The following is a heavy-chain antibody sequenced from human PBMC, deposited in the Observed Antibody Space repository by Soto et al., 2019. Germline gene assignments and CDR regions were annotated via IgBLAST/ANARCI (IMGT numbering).Heavy chain of an antibody. J-gene: IGHJ6*02. V-gene: IGHV5-10-1*01. CDR1: GYSFTSYW. CDR3: ARQSDSSGYYYYYGMDV. CDR2: IDPSDSYT. D-gene: IGHD3-22*01. Sequence: GDSLKISCNCSGYSFTSYWISWVLQMPVKGLEWMGRIDPSDSYTNYSPSFQGHVTISADKSISTAYLQWSSLKASDTAMYYCARQSDSSGYYYYYGMDVWGQGTTVTVSS.